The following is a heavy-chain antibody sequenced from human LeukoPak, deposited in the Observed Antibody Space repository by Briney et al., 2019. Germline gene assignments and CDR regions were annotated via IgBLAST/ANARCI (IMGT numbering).Heavy chain of an antibody. Sequence: GGSLRLSCEVSGFTFSSHAMGWVRQAPGEGLEWVSVISGGGGSTYYADSVKGRFTISRDNSKNTLYLQMNSLRAEDTAVYYCARDREYWGQGTLVTVSS. D-gene: IGHD1-26*01. J-gene: IGHJ4*02. V-gene: IGHV3-23*01. CDR1: GFTFSSHA. CDR3: ARDREY. CDR2: ISGGGGST.